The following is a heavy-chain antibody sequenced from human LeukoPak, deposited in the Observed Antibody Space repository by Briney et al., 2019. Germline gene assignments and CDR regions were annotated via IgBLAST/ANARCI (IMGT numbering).Heavy chain of an antibody. J-gene: IGHJ4*02. V-gene: IGHV3-23*01. CDR1: GFILSNYV. D-gene: IGHD3-10*01. CDR2: VVYGETTT. CDR3: AWDSDDYYGSGSYPRY. Sequence: GGSLRLSCAGSGFILSNYVLSWVRQAPGKGLEWVSSVVYGETTTYYTSSVKGRFTISRDNSKNTLYLQMNSLRAEDTAVYYCAWDSDDYYGSGSYPRYWGQGTLVTVSS.